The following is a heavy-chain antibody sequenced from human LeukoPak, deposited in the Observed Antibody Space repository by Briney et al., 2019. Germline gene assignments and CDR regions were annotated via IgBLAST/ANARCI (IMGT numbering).Heavy chain of an antibody. CDR1: GGSISSSSYY. V-gene: IGHV4-39*07. Sequence: PSETLSLTCTVSGGSISSSSYYWGWIRQPPGKGLEWIGSIYYSGSTYYNPSLKSRVTISVDTSKNQFSLKLSSVTAADTAVYYCARVYERSGYDYRSLRWFDPWGQGTLVTVSS. D-gene: IGHD5-12*01. CDR3: ARVYERSGYDYRSLRWFDP. J-gene: IGHJ5*02. CDR2: IYYSGST.